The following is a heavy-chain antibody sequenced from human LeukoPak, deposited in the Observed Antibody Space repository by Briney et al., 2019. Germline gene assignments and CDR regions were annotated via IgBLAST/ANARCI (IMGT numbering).Heavy chain of an antibody. Sequence: GASVKVSCKASGYTFNGYYMHWVRQAPGQGLEWMGWLNPDSAGTNYAQRFQGRVTMTRDPSISTAYMELSRLKSDDTAVYYCARESGWLRSYYYYMDVWGKGTTVTVSS. CDR1: GYTFNGYY. CDR2: LNPDSAGT. CDR3: ARESGWLRSYYYYMDV. V-gene: IGHV1-2*02. D-gene: IGHD5-12*01. J-gene: IGHJ6*03.